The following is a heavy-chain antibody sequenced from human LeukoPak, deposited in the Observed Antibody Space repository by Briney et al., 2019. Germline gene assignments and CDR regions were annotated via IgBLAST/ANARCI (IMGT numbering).Heavy chain of an antibody. V-gene: IGHV1-2*02. J-gene: IGHJ6*03. CDR3: ARLGVYYDFKSYYYMDV. CDR2: INPNSGGT. D-gene: IGHD3-3*01. CDR1: GYTFTGYY. Sequence: ASVKVSCKASGYTFTGYYMHWVRQAPGQGLEWMGWINPNSGGTNYAQKFQGRVTMTRDTSISTAYMELSRLRSDDTAVYYCARLGVYYDFKSYYYMDVWSKGTTVTVSS.